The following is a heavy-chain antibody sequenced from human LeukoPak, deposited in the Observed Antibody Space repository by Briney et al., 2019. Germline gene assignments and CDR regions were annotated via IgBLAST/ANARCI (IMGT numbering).Heavy chain of an antibody. Sequence: GESLKISCKGSGYSFTNYWIGWVRQMPGKGLEWMGIIYPDDSDTRPSPTFQGQVTFSADRSKDTAYLRWSSLKASDTAMYYCARRGGTPFYDYWGQGTLVTVSP. J-gene: IGHJ4*02. D-gene: IGHD1-14*01. V-gene: IGHV5-51*01. CDR2: IYPDDSDT. CDR1: GYSFTNYW. CDR3: ARRGGTPFYDY.